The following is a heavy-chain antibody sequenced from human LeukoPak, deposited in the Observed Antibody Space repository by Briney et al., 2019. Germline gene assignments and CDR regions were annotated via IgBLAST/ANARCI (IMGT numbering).Heavy chain of an antibody. CDR3: TTDLSGSGSYDPFDY. CDR2: VYGRGSST. D-gene: IGHD3-10*01. CDR1: GFPFSSYD. Sequence: GGSLRLSCAASGFPFSSYDLSWVRQAPGKGLEWVSAVYGRGSSTYYADFVKGRFTISSDNYNHTLYLQMNSLRAEDTAEYYDTTDLSGSGSYDPFDYWGQGTLVTVSS. J-gene: IGHJ4*02. V-gene: IGHV3-23*01.